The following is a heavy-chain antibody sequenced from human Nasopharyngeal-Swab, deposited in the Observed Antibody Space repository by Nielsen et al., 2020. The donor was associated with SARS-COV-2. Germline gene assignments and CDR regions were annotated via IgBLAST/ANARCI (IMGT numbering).Heavy chain of an antibody. D-gene: IGHD2-21*01. CDR1: GFTFSSYA. CDR2: ISGSGDTT. V-gene: IGHV3-23*01. Sequence: GGSLRLSGEASGFTFSSYAMSWVRQAPGKGLEWVSIISGSGDTTYYADSVNDRFTISRDNSKNTLYLQMNSLRVEDTAVYYCAKAPYLRGLDVWGQGTTVTVSS. CDR3: AKAPYLRGLDV. J-gene: IGHJ6*02.